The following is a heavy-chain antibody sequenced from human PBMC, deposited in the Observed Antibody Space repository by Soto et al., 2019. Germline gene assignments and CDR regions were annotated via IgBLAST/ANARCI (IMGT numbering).Heavy chain of an antibody. CDR1: GFTFSSYG. Sequence: RRLSCAASGFTFSSYGMHWVRQAPGKGLEWVAVISYDGSNKYYADSVKGRFTISRDNSKNTLYLQMNSLRAEDTAVYYCATTPYSSSWYGHFDYWGQGTLVTVSS. J-gene: IGHJ4*02. V-gene: IGHV3-30*03. CDR3: ATTPYSSSWYGHFDY. CDR2: ISYDGSNK. D-gene: IGHD6-13*01.